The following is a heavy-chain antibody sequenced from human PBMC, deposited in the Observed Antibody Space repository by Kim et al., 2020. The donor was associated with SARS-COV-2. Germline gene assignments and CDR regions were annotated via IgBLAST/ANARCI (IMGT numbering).Heavy chain of an antibody. CDR2: TSGSGDST. V-gene: IGHV3-23*01. CDR3: ARYYYDRSGFYRTFYFDY. CDR1: GFTFSSYA. Sequence: GGSLRLSCAASGFTFSSYAMSWVRQAPGKGLEWVSTTSGSGDSTYYADSVKGRFTISRDNSKNTLYLQMNSLGAEDTAVYYCARYYYDRSGFYRTFYFDYWGQGSLVTVSS. J-gene: IGHJ4*02. D-gene: IGHD3-22*01.